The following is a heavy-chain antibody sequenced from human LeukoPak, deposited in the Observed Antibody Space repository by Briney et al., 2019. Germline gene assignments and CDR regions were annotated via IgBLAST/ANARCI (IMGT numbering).Heavy chain of an antibody. J-gene: IGHJ6*03. CDR2: ISGSGGST. D-gene: IGHD2-15*01. CDR3: ANAGPGGVVAATHDYYYMDV. Sequence: GGSLRLSCAASGFTFSGYAMSWVRQAPGKGLEWVSAISGSGGSTYYADSVKGRFTISRDNSKNTLYLQMNSLRAEDTAVYYCANAGPGGVVAATHDYYYMDVWGKGTTVTVSS. V-gene: IGHV3-23*01. CDR1: GFTFSGYA.